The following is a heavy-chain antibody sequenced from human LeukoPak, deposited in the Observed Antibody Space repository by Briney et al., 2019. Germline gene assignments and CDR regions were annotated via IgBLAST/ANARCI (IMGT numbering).Heavy chain of an antibody. J-gene: IGHJ4*02. CDR2: IRYDGSNK. V-gene: IGHV3-30*02. Sequence: GGSLRLSCAASGFTFSSYGMHWVRQAPGKGLEWVAFIRYDGSNKYYTDSVKGRFTISRDNSKNTLYLRMDSLRAEDTAVYYCARDYDFWSGYYSPTRGYFGYWGQGTLVTVSS. CDR3: ARDYDFWSGYYSPTRGYFGY. D-gene: IGHD3-3*01. CDR1: GFTFSSYG.